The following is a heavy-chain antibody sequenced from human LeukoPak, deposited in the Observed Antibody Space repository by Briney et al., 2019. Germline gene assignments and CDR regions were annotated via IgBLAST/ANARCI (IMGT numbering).Heavy chain of an antibody. Sequence: SETLSLTCTVSGGSISGSSHYWGWIRPPPGKGLEWVVSIYYSGSTYYNPSLKSRVTISVGTSKNQFSLKLSSVTAADTAVYYCARELGWTPRSYNYYYMDVWGKGTTVTVSS. CDR2: IYYSGST. D-gene: IGHD1-26*01. CDR1: GGSISGSSHY. J-gene: IGHJ6*03. CDR3: ARELGWTPRSYNYYYMDV. V-gene: IGHV4-39*07.